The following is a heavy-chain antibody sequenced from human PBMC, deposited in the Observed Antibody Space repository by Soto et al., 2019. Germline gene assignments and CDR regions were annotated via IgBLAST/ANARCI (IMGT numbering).Heavy chain of an antibody. D-gene: IGHD6-13*01. CDR3: ARNLIAAAGPSRNWFDP. CDR2: ISSSSSYI. CDR1: GFTFSSYG. V-gene: IGHV3-21*01. Sequence: GGSLRLSCAASGFTFSSYGMNWVRQAPGKGLEWVSFISSSSSYIYYADSVKGRFTISRDNAKKSLYLQMNSLRDEDTAVYYCARNLIAAAGPSRNWFDPWGQGTLVTV. J-gene: IGHJ5*02.